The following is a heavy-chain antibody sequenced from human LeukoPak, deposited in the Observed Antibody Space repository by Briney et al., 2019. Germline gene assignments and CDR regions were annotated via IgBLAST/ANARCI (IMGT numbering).Heavy chain of an antibody. Sequence: GGSLRLSCAASGFTFSDYYMSWIRQAPGKGLEWVSYISSGGSTIYYADSVKGRFTISRDNAKNSLYLQMNSLRAEDTAVYYCARETRPYRYGSPNYYYDGMDVWGQGTTVTVSS. D-gene: IGHD5-18*01. CDR3: ARETRPYRYGSPNYYYDGMDV. J-gene: IGHJ6*02. V-gene: IGHV3-11*01. CDR2: ISSGGSTI. CDR1: GFTFSDYY.